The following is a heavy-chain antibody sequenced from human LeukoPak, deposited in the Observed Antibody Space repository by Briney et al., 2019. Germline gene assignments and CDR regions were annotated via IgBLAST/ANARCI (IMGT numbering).Heavy chain of an antibody. V-gene: IGHV3-23*01. J-gene: IGHJ4*02. CDR1: GFTFSSYA. CDR3: ASPIAAASIYYFDY. Sequence: GGSLRLSCAASGFTFSSYAMSWVRQAPGKGLEWVSAISGSGGSTYYTDSVKGRFTISTDNSKNTLYLQMNSLRAEDTAVYYCASPIAAASIYYFDYWGQGTLVTVSS. CDR2: ISGSGGST. D-gene: IGHD6-13*01.